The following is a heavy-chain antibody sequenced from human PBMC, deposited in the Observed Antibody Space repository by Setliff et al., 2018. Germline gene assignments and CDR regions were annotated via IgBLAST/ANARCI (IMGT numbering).Heavy chain of an antibody. J-gene: IGHJ4*02. Sequence: TGESLKISCKASGYMFAKYWIGWVRQMPGKGLEWMGIIYPGDPETRYSPPFLGQVTISADKSVSTAYLQWSGLKASDSAIYYCARLGTTVTPPPPDHWGQGTLVTVSS. D-gene: IGHD4-4*01. V-gene: IGHV5-51*01. CDR2: IYPGDPET. CDR1: GYMFAKYW. CDR3: ARLGTTVTPPPPDH.